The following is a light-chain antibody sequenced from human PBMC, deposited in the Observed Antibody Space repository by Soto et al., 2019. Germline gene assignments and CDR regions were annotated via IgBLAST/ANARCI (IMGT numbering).Light chain of an antibody. V-gene: IGLV2-8*01. CDR3: SSFGSSNHFG. CDR1: SSDVGGYNY. CDR2: EVS. J-gene: IGLJ1*01. Sequence: QSALTQPPSASGSPGQSVTISCTGTSSDVGGYNYVSWYQQHPGKAPKLMIYEVSKRPSGVPDRFSGSKSGNTASLTVSGLQAEGEAYYFRSSFGSSNHFGFGTWNKVTVL.